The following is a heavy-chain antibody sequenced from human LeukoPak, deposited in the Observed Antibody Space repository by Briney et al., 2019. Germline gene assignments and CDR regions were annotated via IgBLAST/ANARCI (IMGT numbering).Heavy chain of an antibody. D-gene: IGHD6-19*01. V-gene: IGHV3-21*01. Sequence: PGGSLRLSCAASGLTFSSYAMSWVRQAAGKELECVSAISGSSGHTYYADSVKGRFTISRDNAKNSLYLQMNSLRAEDTAVYYCARVPAAVAGTGSDYWGQGTLVTVSS. CDR1: GLTFSSYA. CDR2: ISGSSGHT. CDR3: ARVPAAVAGTGSDY. J-gene: IGHJ4*02.